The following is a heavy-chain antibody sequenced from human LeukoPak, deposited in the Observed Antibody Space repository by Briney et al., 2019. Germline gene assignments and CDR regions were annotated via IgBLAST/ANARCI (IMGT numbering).Heavy chain of an antibody. D-gene: IGHD3-22*01. CDR1: GGSISSYY. J-gene: IGHJ4*02. V-gene: IGHV4-4*07. Sequence: KPSETLSLTCTVSGGSISSYYWSWIRQPAGKGLEWIGRIYTSGSTNYDPSLKSRVTMSVDTSKNQFSLKLSSVTAADTAVYYCAREGNYYDSSGYLYYSDYWGQGTLVTVSS. CDR3: AREGNYYDSSGYLYYSDY. CDR2: IYTSGST.